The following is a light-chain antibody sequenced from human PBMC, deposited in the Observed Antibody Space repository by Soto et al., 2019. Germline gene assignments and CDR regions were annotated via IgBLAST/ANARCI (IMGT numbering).Light chain of an antibody. CDR2: GAS. CDR3: QHYGRSPS. J-gene: IGKJ1*01. V-gene: IGKV3-20*01. Sequence: EIVLTQSPATLSLSPGERATLSCRASQSISSSLAWYQQKPGQAPRLLIFGASRGATGIPDRFSGSGSGTNFTLTINKVEPEDSAVYYCQHYGRSPSFGRGTKVDIK. CDR1: QSISSS.